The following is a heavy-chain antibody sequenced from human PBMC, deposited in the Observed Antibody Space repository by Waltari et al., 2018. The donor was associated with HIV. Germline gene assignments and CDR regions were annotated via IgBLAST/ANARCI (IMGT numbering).Heavy chain of an antibody. D-gene: IGHD2-15*01. V-gene: IGHV4-39*07. CDR3: ARTPAALGGYCSGGSCYSVY. J-gene: IGHJ4*02. Sequence: QLQLQESGPGLVKPSETLSLTCTVSGGSISSSSYYWGWIRQPPGKGLEWIGSIYYSGSTDYNPSLKSRVTISVDTSKNQFSLKLSSVTAADTAVYYCARTPAALGGYCSGGSCYSVYWGQGTLVTVSS. CDR1: GGSISSSSYY. CDR2: IYYSGST.